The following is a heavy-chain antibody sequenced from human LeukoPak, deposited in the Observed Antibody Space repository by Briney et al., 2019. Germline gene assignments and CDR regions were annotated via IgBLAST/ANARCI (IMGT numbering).Heavy chain of an antibody. CDR1: GGSISSSNW. J-gene: IGHJ4*02. V-gene: IGHV4-4*02. CDR2: TYHSGST. Sequence: TSEPLSLTCAVSGGSISSSNWWSWVRQPPGKGLEWIGETYHSGSTDYNPSLRSRVTISVDTSRNQFSLKLTSVTAADTAVYYCARESKSYDGSGYYHDYWGQGTLVTVSS. CDR3: ARESKSYDGSGYYHDY. D-gene: IGHD3-22*01.